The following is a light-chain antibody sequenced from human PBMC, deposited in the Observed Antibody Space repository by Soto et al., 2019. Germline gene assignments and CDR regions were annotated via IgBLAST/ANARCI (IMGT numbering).Light chain of an antibody. CDR2: EVN. CDR1: NSNIGAGYD. CDR3: SSYAGSSNV. V-gene: IGLV2-8*01. Sequence: QSVLTQPPSVSGAPGQRVTISCTGSNSNIGAGYDVNWYQQHPGKAPKLMIYEVNKRPSGVPDRFSGSKSGNTASLTVSGLQAEDEADYYCSSYAGSSNVFGTGTKLTVL. J-gene: IGLJ1*01.